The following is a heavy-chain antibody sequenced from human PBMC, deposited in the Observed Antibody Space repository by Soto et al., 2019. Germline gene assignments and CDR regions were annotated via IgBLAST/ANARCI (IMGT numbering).Heavy chain of an antibody. CDR1: GGTFRNHV. CDR2: IIPIIGTP. V-gene: IGHV1-69*13. J-gene: IGHJ6*02. CDR3: ASVYSSGWDYYYGMNV. D-gene: IGHD6-19*01. Sequence: GASVKVSCKASGGTFRNHVFNWVRQAPGQGLEWMGGIIPIIGTPNYAQKFQGRVTITADESTSTAYTELSSLRSEDTAVYYCASVYSSGWDYYYGMNVWGQGTTVTVSS.